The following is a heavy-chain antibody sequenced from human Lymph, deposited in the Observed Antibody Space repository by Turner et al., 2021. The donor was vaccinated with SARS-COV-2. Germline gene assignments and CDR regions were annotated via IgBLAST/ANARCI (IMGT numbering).Heavy chain of an antibody. D-gene: IGHD5-12*01. CDR3: AIRRWLRGPIDY. J-gene: IGHJ4*02. V-gene: IGHV4-39*02. CDR1: GGSSSSSSYY. Sequence: QLQLQESGPGLVKPSATLSLTCTVSGGSSSSSSYYWGWIRQPPGKGLEWIGSISYSGSTYYNPSLKSRVTISVDTSKNHFSLKLSSVTAADTALYYCAIRRWLRGPIDYWGQGTLVTVSS. CDR2: ISYSGST.